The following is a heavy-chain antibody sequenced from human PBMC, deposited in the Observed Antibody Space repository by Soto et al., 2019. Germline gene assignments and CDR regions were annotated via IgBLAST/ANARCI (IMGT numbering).Heavy chain of an antibody. D-gene: IGHD3-10*01. CDR3: AGGAFGNYYVDY. J-gene: IGHJ4*02. V-gene: IGHV3-74*01. CDR1: GFTFSSDW. Sequence: EVQLVESGGGLVQPGGSLRLSCAASGFTFSSDWMHWVRQAPGKGLVWVSRIKYDGSSTNYADSVKGRFTISRDNAKNTVYLQMNCLRDEDTAVYYCAGGAFGNYYVDYWGQGALVTDAS. CDR2: IKYDGSST.